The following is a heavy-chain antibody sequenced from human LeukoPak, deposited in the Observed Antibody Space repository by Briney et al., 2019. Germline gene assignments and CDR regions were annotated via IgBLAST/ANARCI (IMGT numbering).Heavy chain of an antibody. CDR1: GYTFTGYY. D-gene: IGHD5-12*01. J-gene: IGHJ6*03. CDR2: INPNSGGT. Sequence: ASVKVSCKASGYTFTGYYMHWVRQAPGQGLEWMGWINPNSGGTNYAQKFQGRVTMTRDTSISTAYMELSRLRSDDTAVYYCASGYSGYERGHYYYYYMDVWGKGTTVTISS. V-gene: IGHV1-2*02. CDR3: ASGYSGYERGHYYYYYMDV.